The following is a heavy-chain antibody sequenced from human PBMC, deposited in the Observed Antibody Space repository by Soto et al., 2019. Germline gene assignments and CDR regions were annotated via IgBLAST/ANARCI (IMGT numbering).Heavy chain of an antibody. CDR2: ISDDGKIR. D-gene: IGHD3-16*01. J-gene: IGHJ3*01. CDR1: GFRFSLYG. CDR3: ARDPGAYPLGYFNV. Sequence: QVHLVESGGGVIKPGRSLRLSCAASGFRFSLYGMHWVRQAPGKGLEWVAVISDDGKIRKFADSVKGRFAISRDSSKSTLYLEMFSLRPEDTAVYYCARDPGAYPLGYFNVWGQGTMVTVSS. V-gene: IGHV3-30*09.